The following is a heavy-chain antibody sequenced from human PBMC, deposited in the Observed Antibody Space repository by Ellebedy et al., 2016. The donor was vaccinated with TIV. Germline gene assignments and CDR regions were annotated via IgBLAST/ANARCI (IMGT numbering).Heavy chain of an antibody. Sequence: ASVKVSCKASGYQFMTHGINWVRQAPGQGPEWMGWISGYNVNTRYAQKFSDRVTMSTDTTASTAYMELRHLTSDDTAVYYCARCYSAGDSYSMTARYKLLEPWGQGTLVTVSS. J-gene: IGHJ5*02. V-gene: IGHV1-18*04. CDR1: GYQFMTHG. CDR2: ISGYNVNT. CDR3: ARCYSAGDSYSMTARYKLLEP. D-gene: IGHD2-21*02.